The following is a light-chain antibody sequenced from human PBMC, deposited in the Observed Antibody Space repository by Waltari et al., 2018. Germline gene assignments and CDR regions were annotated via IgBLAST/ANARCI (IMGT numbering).Light chain of an antibody. CDR3: QHYVTLPAT. CDR2: GAS. CDR1: QSVSRS. V-gene: IGKV3-20*01. J-gene: IGKJ1*01. Sequence: EIVLTQSPGTLSLSPGDRATLSCRASQSVSRSLAWYQQKPSQAPRLLIYGASSRATGVPDRFSGSGSGTDFSLTISRLEPEDFAVYYCQHYVTLPATFGQGTKVEIK.